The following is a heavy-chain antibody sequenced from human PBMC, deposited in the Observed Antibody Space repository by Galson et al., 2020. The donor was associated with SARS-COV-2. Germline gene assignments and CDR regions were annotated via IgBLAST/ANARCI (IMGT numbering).Heavy chain of an antibody. J-gene: IGHJ6*02. D-gene: IGHD3-10*01. V-gene: IGHV3-53*01. Sequence: GGSLRLSCAASGFTVSSNYMSWVRQAPGKGLERVSVIYSGGCTYYADSVKGRFTISRDNSKNTLYLQMNSLRAEDTAVYYCARDMGPDYYYYYYGMDVWGQGTTVTVSS. CDR3: ARDMGPDYYYYYYGMDV. CDR2: IYSGGCT. CDR1: GFTVSSNY.